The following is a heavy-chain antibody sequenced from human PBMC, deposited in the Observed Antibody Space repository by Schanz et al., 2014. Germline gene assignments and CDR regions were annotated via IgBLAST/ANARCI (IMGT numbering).Heavy chain of an antibody. V-gene: IGHV1-46*03. CDR2: INPSGGST. Sequence: QVQLVQSGAEVKKPGASVKVSCKASGYTFTTYYIHWVRQAPGQGLEWMGIINPSGGSTSYAQKFQGRVTMTRDTSTSTVYMELSSLRSEDTAVYYCARDGEAAAGCDYWGQGTLVTVSS. CDR3: ARDGEAAAGCDY. J-gene: IGHJ4*02. CDR1: GYTFTTYY. D-gene: IGHD6-13*01.